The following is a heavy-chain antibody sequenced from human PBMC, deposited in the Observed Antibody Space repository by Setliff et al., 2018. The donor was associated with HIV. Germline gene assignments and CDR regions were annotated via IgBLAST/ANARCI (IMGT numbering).Heavy chain of an antibody. D-gene: IGHD6-19*01. CDR1: GFTFSTNA. CDR2: ISAGGGST. CDR3: AKRGYVSAWYDEPVQFYQHMDV. V-gene: IGHV3-23*01. J-gene: IGHJ6*03. Sequence: GESLKISCAASGFTFSTNAMNWVRQAPGKGLEWASGISAGGGSTYYADSVKGRFTISRDNSKNTLYMQMNNLRAEDTAVYYRAKRGYVSAWYDEPVQFYQHMDVWGKGTTVTVSS.